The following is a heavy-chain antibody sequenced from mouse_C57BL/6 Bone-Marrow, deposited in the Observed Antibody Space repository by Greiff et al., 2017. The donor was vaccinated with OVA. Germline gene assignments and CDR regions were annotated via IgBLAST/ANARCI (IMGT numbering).Heavy chain of an antibody. D-gene: IGHD2-4*01. CDR2: IDPETGGT. V-gene: IGHV1-15*01. CDR3: TRYYDYDGYAMDY. Sequence: VQLQQSGAELVRPGASVTLSCKASGYTFTDYEMHWVKQTPVHGLEWIGAIDPETGGTAYNQKFKGKATLTADKSSSTAYMELRSLTSEDSAVYYCTRYYDYDGYAMDYWGQGTSVTVSS. CDR1: GYTFTDYE. J-gene: IGHJ4*01.